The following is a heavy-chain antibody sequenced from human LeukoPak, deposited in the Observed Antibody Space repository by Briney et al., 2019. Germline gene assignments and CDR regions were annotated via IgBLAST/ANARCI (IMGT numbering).Heavy chain of an antibody. V-gene: IGHV5-51*01. CDR1: GYRFTDYW. J-gene: IGHJ4*02. CDR3: ARRDGSGSYSPFFDY. D-gene: IGHD3-10*01. CDR2: IYPGDSDT. Sequence: GGSLKISFKGSGYRFTDYWNGRVRPMPGKGLEWMGIIYPGDSDTRFSPSVQGQVTISADKCISTSYLQWSSLKASDTAMYYCARRDGSGSYSPFFDYWDQGTLVPVSS.